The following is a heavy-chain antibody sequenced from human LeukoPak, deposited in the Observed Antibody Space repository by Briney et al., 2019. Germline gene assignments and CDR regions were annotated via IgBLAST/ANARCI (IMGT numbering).Heavy chain of an antibody. CDR3: ARHESYSSGWYSDF. D-gene: IGHD6-19*01. CDR2: IYPVDSDT. CDR1: GYSFTTYW. Sequence: GESLKISCKGSGYSFTTYWIGWVRQMPGKSLEWMGIIYPVDSDTKYSPSFQGQVTISADKSINTAYLQWSSLKASDTAMYYCARHESYSSGWYSDFWGQGTLVTVSS. J-gene: IGHJ4*02. V-gene: IGHV5-51*01.